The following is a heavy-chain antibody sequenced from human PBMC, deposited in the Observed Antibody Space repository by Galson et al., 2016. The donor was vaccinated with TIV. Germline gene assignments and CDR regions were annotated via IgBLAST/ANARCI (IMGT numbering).Heavy chain of an antibody. CDR1: GFALDAYA. D-gene: IGHD1-14*01. J-gene: IGHJ6*02. CDR2: INWSSAST. Sequence: SLRLSCAASGFALDAYAMHWVRQPPGKGLEWVSGINWSSASTGYAGSVKGRFTISRDNAKNSLYLQMHSLRPEDTALYYCAKGAKDHVYHGMDVWGQGTTVSVSS. CDR3: AKGAKDHVYHGMDV. V-gene: IGHV3-9*01.